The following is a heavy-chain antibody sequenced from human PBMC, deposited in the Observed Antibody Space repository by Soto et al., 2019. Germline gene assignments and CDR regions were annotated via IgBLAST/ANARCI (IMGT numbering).Heavy chain of an antibody. D-gene: IGHD3-3*01. Sequence: SVKVSCKASGGTFSSYAISWVRQAPGQGLEWMGGIIPIFGTANYAQKFQGRVTITADKSTSTAYMELSSLRSEDTAVYYCARDGVTIFGVVAYYYYGMDVWGQGTTVTV. CDR2: IIPIFGTA. J-gene: IGHJ6*02. CDR1: GGTFSSYA. CDR3: ARDGVTIFGVVAYYYYGMDV. V-gene: IGHV1-69*06.